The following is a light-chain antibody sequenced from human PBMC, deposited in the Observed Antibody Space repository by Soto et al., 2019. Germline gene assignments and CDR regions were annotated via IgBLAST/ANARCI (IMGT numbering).Light chain of an antibody. CDR1: QSISNH. V-gene: IGKV1-17*01. Sequence: DIKMTQSPSSLSASAEDRVIITCRASQSISNHLNWYQQKPGKAPKLLISAASTLQRGVPSRFRGSGSGTQFTLTISSLQPEDVATYYCQQLNAYPLTFGGGTKVDIK. J-gene: IGKJ4*01. CDR2: AAS. CDR3: QQLNAYPLT.